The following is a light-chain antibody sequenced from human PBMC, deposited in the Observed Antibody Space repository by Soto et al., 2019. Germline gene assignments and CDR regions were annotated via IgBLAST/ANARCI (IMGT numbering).Light chain of an antibody. CDR2: EGS. CDR1: SSDVGSYNL. Sequence: QSVLTQPASVSGSPGQSITISCSGTSSDVGSYNLVSWYQQHPGKAPKLMIYEGSKRPSGVSNRFSGSKSGNTASLTISGLQAEDEADYYCCSYAGSSRLFGGGTKLTVL. V-gene: IGLV2-23*01. CDR3: CSYAGSSRL. J-gene: IGLJ3*02.